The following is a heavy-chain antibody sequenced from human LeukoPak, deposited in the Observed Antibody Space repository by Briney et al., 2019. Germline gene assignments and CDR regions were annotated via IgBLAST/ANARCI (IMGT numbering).Heavy chain of an antibody. V-gene: IGHV3-7*01. CDR1: GFTFSSYW. D-gene: IGHD3-10*01. CDR2: IKQDGSEK. CDR3: ARDCTSGLALLPLFRYNWFDP. J-gene: IGHJ5*02. Sequence: GGSLRLSCAASGFTFSSYWMSWVRQAPGKGLEWVANIKQDGSEKYYVDSVKGRFTISRDNAKNSLYLQMNSLRAEDTAVYYCARDCTSGLALLPLFRYNWFDPWGQGTLVTVSS.